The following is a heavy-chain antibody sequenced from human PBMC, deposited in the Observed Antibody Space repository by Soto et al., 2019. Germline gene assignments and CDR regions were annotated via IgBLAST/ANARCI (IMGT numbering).Heavy chain of an antibody. D-gene: IGHD3-16*02. J-gene: IGHJ5*02. V-gene: IGHV3-23*01. CDR2: ISGSGGST. Sequence: GGSLRLSCAASGFTFSSYAMSWVRQAPGKGLEWVSAISGSGGSTYYADSVKGRFTISRDNSKNTLYLQMNSLRAEDTAVYYCAKAGDYIWGSYRFWEHWFDPWGQGTLVTVSS. CDR3: AKAGDYIWGSYRFWEHWFDP. CDR1: GFTFSSYA.